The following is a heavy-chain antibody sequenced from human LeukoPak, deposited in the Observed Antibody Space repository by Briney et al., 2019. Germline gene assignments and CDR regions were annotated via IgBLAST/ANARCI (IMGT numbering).Heavy chain of an antibody. J-gene: IGHJ4*02. Sequence: GGSLRLSCAASGFTFSSYSMNWVRQAPGKGLEWVSSISSSSSYIYYADSVKGRFTISRDNARNTLYLQMNSLRAEDTAVYYCARGGPIYCSGDSCYPGDYWGQGTLVTVSS. CDR3: ARGGPIYCSGDSCYPGDY. CDR2: ISSSSSYI. V-gene: IGHV3-21*01. D-gene: IGHD2-15*01. CDR1: GFTFSSYS.